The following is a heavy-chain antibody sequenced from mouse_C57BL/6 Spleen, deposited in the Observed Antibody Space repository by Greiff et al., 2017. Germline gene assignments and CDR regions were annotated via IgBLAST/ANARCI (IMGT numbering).Heavy chain of an antibody. CDR1: GFTFSSYG. J-gene: IGHJ4*01. D-gene: IGHD1-1*01. Sequence: EVMLVESGGDLVKPGGSLKLSCAASGFTFSSYGMSWVRQTPDKRLEWVATISSGGSYTYYPDRVKGRFTISRDNAKNTLYLQMSSLKSEDTAMYYCARHKGQVITTVVAPYYYAMDYWGQGTSVTVSS. V-gene: IGHV5-6*02. CDR2: ISSGGSYT. CDR3: ARHKGQVITTVVAPYYYAMDY.